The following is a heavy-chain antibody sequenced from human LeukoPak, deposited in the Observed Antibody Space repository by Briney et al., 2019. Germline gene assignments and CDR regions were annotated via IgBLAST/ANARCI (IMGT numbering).Heavy chain of an antibody. CDR3: ARDDSTGYLYFDH. CDR2: VKEDGSEK. J-gene: IGHJ4*02. Sequence: GGSLRLSCVASGFTFSNYWMSWVRQAPGKGLEWVANVKEDGSEKYYVDSVKGRFTISRDDANNSLYLQMNSLRAEDTAVYYCARDDSTGYLYFDHWGQGTLVTVSS. CDR1: GFTFSNYW. D-gene: IGHD3-22*01. V-gene: IGHV3-7*05.